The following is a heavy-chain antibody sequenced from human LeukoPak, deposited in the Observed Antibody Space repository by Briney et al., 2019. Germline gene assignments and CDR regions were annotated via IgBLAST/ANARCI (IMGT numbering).Heavy chain of an antibody. CDR2: ISGSSYI. CDR3: AKGGPEYYYDSSGPYYFDY. CDR1: GFTFSSYS. V-gene: IGHV3-21*01. Sequence: SGGSLRLSCAASGFTFSSYSMNWVRQAPGKGLEWVSSISGSSYIYYADSVKGRFTISRDNAKNSLYLQMNSLRAEDTAVYYCAKGGPEYYYDSSGPYYFDYWGQGTLVTVSS. J-gene: IGHJ4*02. D-gene: IGHD3-22*01.